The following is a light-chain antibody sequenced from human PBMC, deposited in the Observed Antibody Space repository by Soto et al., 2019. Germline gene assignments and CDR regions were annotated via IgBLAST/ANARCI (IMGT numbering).Light chain of an antibody. CDR1: QNVDNNY. CDR3: QQCAYSPRT. J-gene: IGKJ1*01. V-gene: IGKV3-20*01. CDR2: GAS. Sequence: EIVLTQSPDSLSLSPGERATLSCRASQNVDNNYLAWYQQRPGLAPRLLIYGASIRATGIPDRFSGSGSGTDFTLSISRLEPEDFAVYYCQQCAYSPRTLGQGTKVEVK.